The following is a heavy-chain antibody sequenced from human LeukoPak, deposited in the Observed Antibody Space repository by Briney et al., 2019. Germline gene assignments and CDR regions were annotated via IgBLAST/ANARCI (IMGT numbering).Heavy chain of an antibody. V-gene: IGHV3-7*01. J-gene: IGHJ4*02. D-gene: IGHD3-22*01. CDR2: IKQDGREK. CDR3: ARPAYPRHDSSGYYSE. Sequence: PGGSLRLSCAASGLTFCDYWMSWVRQAPGKGLEWVANIKQDGREKYYVDSVKGRFTISRDKAKNSLYLQMNNLRADDTAVYFCARPAYPRHDSSGYYSEWGQGTLVTVSS. CDR1: GLTFCDYW.